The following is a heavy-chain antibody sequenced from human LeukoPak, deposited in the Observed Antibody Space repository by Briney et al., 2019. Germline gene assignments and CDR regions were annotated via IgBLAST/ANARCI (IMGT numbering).Heavy chain of an antibody. J-gene: IGHJ4*02. D-gene: IGHD3-3*01. CDR1: GFTFSSYA. CDR2: ISGSGGST. Sequence: GGSLRLSCAASGFTFSSYAMSWVRQAPGKGLEWVSAISGSGGSTYYADSVKGRFTISRDNSKNTLYLQMNSLRAEDTAVYCCAKDVTYYDFWSGYYTVGDYFDYWGQGTLVTVSS. V-gene: IGHV3-23*01. CDR3: AKDVTYYDFWSGYYTVGDYFDY.